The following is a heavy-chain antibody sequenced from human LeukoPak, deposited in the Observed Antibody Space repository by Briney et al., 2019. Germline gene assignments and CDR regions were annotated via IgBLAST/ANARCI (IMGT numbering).Heavy chain of an antibody. D-gene: IGHD3-22*01. CDR1: GGTCSSYT. CDR2: IIPIFGTA. V-gene: IGHV1-69*13. CDR3: ARDGPYYYDSSGYYSGDY. Sequence: GASLRVSCRASGGTCSSYTISWVRQAPGQGLEWMGGIIPIFGTANYAQKFQGRVTITADESTSTAYMELSSLRSEDTAVYYCARDGPYYYDSSGYYSGDYWGQGTLVTVSS. J-gene: IGHJ4*02.